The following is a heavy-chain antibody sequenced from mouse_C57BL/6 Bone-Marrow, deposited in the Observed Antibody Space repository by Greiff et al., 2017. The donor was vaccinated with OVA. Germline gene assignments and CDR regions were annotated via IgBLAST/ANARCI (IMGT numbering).Heavy chain of an antibody. Sequence: QVQLQQSGAELARPGASVKMSCKASGYTFTSYTMHWVKQRPGQGLEWIGYINPSSGYTKYNQKFKDKATLTADKSSSTAYMQLSSLTSEDSAVYYGARWLLGYFDYWGQGTTLTVSS. V-gene: IGHV1-4*01. CDR1: GYTFTSYT. D-gene: IGHD2-3*01. J-gene: IGHJ2*01. CDR3: ARWLLGYFDY. CDR2: INPSSGYT.